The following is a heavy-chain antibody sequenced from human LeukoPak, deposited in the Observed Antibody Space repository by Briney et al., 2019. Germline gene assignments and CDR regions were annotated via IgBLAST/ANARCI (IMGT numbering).Heavy chain of an antibody. CDR1: GFTFSSYA. J-gene: IGHJ6*02. CDR3: ARGRQDYYGSGRHYYGMDV. D-gene: IGHD3-10*01. V-gene: IGHV3-23*01. Sequence: PGGSLRLSCAASGFTFSSYAMSWVRQAPGKGLEWVSAISGSGGSTYYADSVKGRFTISRDNAKNSLYLQMNSLRAEDTAVYYCARGRQDYYGSGRHYYGMDVWGQGTTVTVSS. CDR2: ISGSGGST.